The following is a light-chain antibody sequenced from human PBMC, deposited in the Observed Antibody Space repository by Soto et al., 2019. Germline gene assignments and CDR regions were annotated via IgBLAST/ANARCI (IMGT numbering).Light chain of an antibody. J-gene: IGLJ2*01. CDR1: SSDVGSYNL. CDR3: CSYAGSSTFKVV. Sequence: QSVLTQPASVSGSPGQSITISCTGTSSDVGSYNLVSWYQQHPGKAPKLMIYEVSKRPSGVSNRFSGSKSGNTASLTISGHQAEDEADYYCCSYAGSSTFKVVFGGGTKLTVL. V-gene: IGLV2-23*02. CDR2: EVS.